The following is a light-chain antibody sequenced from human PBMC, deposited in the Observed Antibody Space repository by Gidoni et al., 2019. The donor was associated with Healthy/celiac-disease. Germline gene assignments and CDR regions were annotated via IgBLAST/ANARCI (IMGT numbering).Light chain of an antibody. CDR1: SLRSYY. Sequence: SSELTQDPAVSVAFGQTVRITCQGDSLRSYYASWYQQKPGQAPVLVIYGKNNRPSGIPDQFSGSSSGNTASLTITGAQAEDEADYYCNSRDSSGNHLKVFGGGTKLTVL. CDR3: NSRDSSGNHLKV. V-gene: IGLV3-19*01. J-gene: IGLJ2*01. CDR2: GKN.